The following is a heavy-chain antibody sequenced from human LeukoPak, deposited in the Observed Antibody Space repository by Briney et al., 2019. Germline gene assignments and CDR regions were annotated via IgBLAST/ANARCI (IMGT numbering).Heavy chain of an antibody. J-gene: IGHJ4*02. CDR3: ARRAGAYSHPYDY. CDR1: GFTVSSNS. CDR2: IYSDNT. D-gene: IGHD4/OR15-4a*01. V-gene: IGHV3-53*01. Sequence: GGSLRLSCTVSGFTVSSNSMSWVRQAPGKGLEWVSFIYSDNTHCSDSVKGRFTISRDNSKNTLYLQMNSLRAENTAVYYCARRAGAYSHPYDYWGQGTLVTVSS.